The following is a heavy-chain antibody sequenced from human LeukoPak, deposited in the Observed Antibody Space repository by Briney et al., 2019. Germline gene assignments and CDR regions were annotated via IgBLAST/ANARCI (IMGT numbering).Heavy chain of an antibody. CDR3: ARGGYYYDSSGYIDAFDI. J-gene: IGHJ3*02. V-gene: IGHV1-69*01. CDR2: IIPIFGTA. D-gene: IGHD3-22*01. Sequence: SVKVSCKACGGTFSSYAISWVRQAPGQGLEWMGGIIPIFGTANYAQKFQGRVTITADESTSTAYMELSSLRSEDTAVYYCARGGYYYDSSGYIDAFDIWGQGTMVTVSS. CDR1: GGTFSSYA.